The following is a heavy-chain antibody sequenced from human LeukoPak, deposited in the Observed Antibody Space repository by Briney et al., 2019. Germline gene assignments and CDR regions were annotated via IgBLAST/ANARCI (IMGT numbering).Heavy chain of an antibody. V-gene: IGHV4-39*07. CDR3: ARKFRDYSNYKGGFDP. Sequence: SETLSLTCTVSGGSISSSSYYWGWIRQPPGTGLEWIGSIYYSGSTYYNPSLRSRVTISVDTSKNQFSLKLSSVTAADTAVYYCARKFRDYSNYKGGFDPWGQGTLVTVSP. D-gene: IGHD4-11*01. J-gene: IGHJ5*02. CDR1: GGSISSSSYY. CDR2: IYYSGST.